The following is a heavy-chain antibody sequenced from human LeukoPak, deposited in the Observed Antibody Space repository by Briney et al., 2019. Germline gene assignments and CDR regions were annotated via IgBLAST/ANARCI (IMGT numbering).Heavy chain of an antibody. D-gene: IGHD3-22*01. CDR2: IRYDGSNK. J-gene: IGHJ4*02. CDR1: GFTFSSYE. CDR3: AKGEGGDSSGYMF. Sequence: GGSLRLSCAASGFTFSSYEMNWVRQAPGKGLEWVAFIRYDGSNKYYADSVKGRFTISRDNSKNTLYLQMNSLRAEDTAVYYCAKGEGGDSSGYMFWGQGTLVTVSS. V-gene: IGHV3-30*02.